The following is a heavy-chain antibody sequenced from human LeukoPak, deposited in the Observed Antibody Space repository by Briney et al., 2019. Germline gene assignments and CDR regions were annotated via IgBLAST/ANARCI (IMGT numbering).Heavy chain of an antibody. V-gene: IGHV1-69*04. J-gene: IGHJ4*02. CDR3: ARESQLGGKDY. CDR2: IVPILGIA. Sequence: GASVKVSCKASGGTFSSYAISWVRQAPGQGLEWMGRIVPILGIANYAQKFQGRVTITADKSTSTAYMELSSLRSEDTAVYYCARESQLGGKDYWGQGTLVTVSS. D-gene: IGHD6-6*01. CDR1: GGTFSSYA.